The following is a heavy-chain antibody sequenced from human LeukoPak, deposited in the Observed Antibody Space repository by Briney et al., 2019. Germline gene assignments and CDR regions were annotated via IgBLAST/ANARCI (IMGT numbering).Heavy chain of an antibody. J-gene: IGHJ4*02. CDR3: ARPPKYSSGIDY. CDR2: INSDGITT. V-gene: IGHV3-74*01. Sequence: PGGSLRLSCAASGFTFSNYWMHWVRQAPGRGLVWVSRINSDGITTSYAESVKGRFSISRDNAKNTLYLQMNSLKAEDTAVYYCARPPKYSSGIDYWGQGTLVTVSS. D-gene: IGHD6-19*01. CDR1: GFTFSNYW.